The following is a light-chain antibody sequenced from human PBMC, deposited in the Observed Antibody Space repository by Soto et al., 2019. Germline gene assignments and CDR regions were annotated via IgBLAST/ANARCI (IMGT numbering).Light chain of an antibody. Sequence: QSALTQPASVSGSPGQSITISCTGISSDVGSYSLVSWYQQHPGKAPKLMIYEGNTRPSGLSNRFSGSKSGNTASLTISGLQTEDEADYYCCSYAGRSTVVFGGGTKVTVL. V-gene: IGLV2-23*01. CDR2: EGN. CDR1: SSDVGSYSL. CDR3: CSYAGRSTVV. J-gene: IGLJ2*01.